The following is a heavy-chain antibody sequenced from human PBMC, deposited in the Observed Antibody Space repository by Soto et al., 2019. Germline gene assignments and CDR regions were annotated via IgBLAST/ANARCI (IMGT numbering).Heavy chain of an antibody. V-gene: IGHV4-59*01. CDR2: IYYSGST. J-gene: IGHJ3*02. D-gene: IGHD2-21*01. CDR3: ARDPGILWLGAFDI. Sequence: PSETLSLTCTVSGGSISSYYWSWIRQPPGKGLEWIGYIYYSGSTNYNPSLKSRVTISVDTSKNQFSLKLSSVTAADTAVYYCARDPGILWLGAFDIWGQGTMVTVS. CDR1: GGSISSYY.